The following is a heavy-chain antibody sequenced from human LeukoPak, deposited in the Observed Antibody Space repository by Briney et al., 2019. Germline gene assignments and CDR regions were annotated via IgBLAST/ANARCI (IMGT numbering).Heavy chain of an antibody. CDR2: ISSSSSYT. J-gene: IGHJ4*02. D-gene: IGHD3-10*01. Sequence: GGSLRLSCAASGFTFSGYYMSWIRQAPGKGLEWVSYISSSSSYTNYADSVKGRFTISRDNAKNTLYLQMNSLRAEDTAVYYCARVYGSGSYSWGYFDYWGQGTLVTVSS. CDR3: ARVYGSGSYSWGYFDY. V-gene: IGHV3-11*06. CDR1: GFTFSGYY.